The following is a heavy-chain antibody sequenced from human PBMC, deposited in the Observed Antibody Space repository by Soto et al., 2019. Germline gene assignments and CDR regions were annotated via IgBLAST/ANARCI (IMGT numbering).Heavy chain of an antibody. J-gene: IGHJ4*02. CDR3: ARDGIGGTVFRGYLDY. V-gene: IGHV3-33*01. CDR2: IRFDGSNE. D-gene: IGHD1-7*01. Sequence: QEQLVESGGGVVQPGTSLRLSCAVPGGIFHGYGMHWVRQAPGKGLEWVAVIRFDGSNEEYADSVKGRFTISRDNSKNPLYLHMNTLGAEDTAVYYCARDGIGGTVFRGYLDYWGRGTVVTVSS. CDR1: GGIFHGYG.